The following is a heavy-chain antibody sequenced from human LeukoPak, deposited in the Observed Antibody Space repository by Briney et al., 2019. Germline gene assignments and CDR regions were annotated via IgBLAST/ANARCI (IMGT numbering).Heavy chain of an antibody. V-gene: IGHV3-11*04. Sequence: PGGSLRLSCAASGFTFSDYYMSWIRQAPGKGLEGGSYISSSGSTIYYADSVKGRFTISRDNAKNSLYLQMNSLRAEDTAVYYCARYSSSSGGASHYLDYWGQGTLVTVSS. CDR3: ARYSSSSGGASHYLDY. J-gene: IGHJ4*02. CDR2: ISSSGSTI. D-gene: IGHD6-6*01. CDR1: GFTFSDYY.